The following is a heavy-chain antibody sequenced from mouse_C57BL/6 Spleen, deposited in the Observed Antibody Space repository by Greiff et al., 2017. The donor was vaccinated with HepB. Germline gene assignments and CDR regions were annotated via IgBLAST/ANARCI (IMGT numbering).Heavy chain of an antibody. J-gene: IGHJ4*01. Sequence: VKLVESGAELARPGASVKMSCKASGYTFTSYTMHWVKQRPGQGLEWIGYINPSSGYTKYNQKFKDKATLTADKSSSTAYMQLSSLTSEDSAVYYCARPSITTVVAPYAMDYWGQGTSVTVSS. D-gene: IGHD1-1*01. CDR1: GYTFTSYT. V-gene: IGHV1-4*01. CDR3: ARPSITTVVAPYAMDY. CDR2: INPSSGYT.